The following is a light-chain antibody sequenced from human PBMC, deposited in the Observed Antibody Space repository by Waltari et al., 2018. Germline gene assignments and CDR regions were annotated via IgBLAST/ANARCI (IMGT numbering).Light chain of an antibody. V-gene: IGLV2-23*03. J-gene: IGLJ2*01. CDR2: EGN. Sequence: QSALTQPASVSGSPGQSITIPCTGFNSNVGSYNLVSWYQKPPGKAPKLLIYEGNRRPSGVSNRFSGSKSDNTASLTLSGLQAEDEADYYCCSNVGSSVFFGGGTKLTVL. CDR3: CSNVGSSVF. CDR1: NSNVGSYNL.